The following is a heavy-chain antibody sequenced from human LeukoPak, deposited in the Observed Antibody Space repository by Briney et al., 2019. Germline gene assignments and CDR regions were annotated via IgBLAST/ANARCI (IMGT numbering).Heavy chain of an antibody. V-gene: IGHV1-8*01. Sequence: ASVKVSCKASGYTFTSYDINWVRQAPGQGLEWMAWMNPNSGNTGYVQKFRGRLTMTRDTSIGTAYMELSSLGSEDTAVYYCVRSSSLVRGVIILTSNHHGIHRGQGTLVTVTS. D-gene: IGHD3-10*01. J-gene: IGHJ4*02. CDR1: GYTFTSYD. CDR2: MNPNSGNT. CDR3: VRSSSLVRGVIILTSNHHGIH.